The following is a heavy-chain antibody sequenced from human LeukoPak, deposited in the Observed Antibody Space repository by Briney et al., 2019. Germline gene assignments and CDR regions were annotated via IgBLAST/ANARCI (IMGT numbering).Heavy chain of an antibody. CDR3: ARGSDELDAFDI. J-gene: IGHJ3*02. Sequence: GASVKVSCKASGYTFTSYDINWVRQATGQGLEWMGWMNPNSGNTGYAQKFQGRVTITRNTSISTAYMELSSLRSEDTAVYYCARGSDELDAFDIWGQGTMVTVSS. D-gene: IGHD1-7*01. CDR2: MNPNSGNT. V-gene: IGHV1-8*03. CDR1: GYTFTSYD.